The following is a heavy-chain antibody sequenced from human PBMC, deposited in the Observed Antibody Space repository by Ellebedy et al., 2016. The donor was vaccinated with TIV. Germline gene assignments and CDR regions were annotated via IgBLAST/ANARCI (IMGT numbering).Heavy chain of an antibody. CDR1: GFTLSNNW. V-gene: IGHV3-7*01. D-gene: IGHD6-6*01. CDR3: ARVVRGSSGGYYLDY. CDR2: INQDGSDK. Sequence: GESLKISXAASGFTLSNNWMSWVRQAPGKGLEWVANINQDGSDKYYVDSVKGRFTISRDNAKNSMFLQMNSLRAEDTALYYCARVVRGSSGGYYLDYWGQGTQVTVSS. J-gene: IGHJ4*02.